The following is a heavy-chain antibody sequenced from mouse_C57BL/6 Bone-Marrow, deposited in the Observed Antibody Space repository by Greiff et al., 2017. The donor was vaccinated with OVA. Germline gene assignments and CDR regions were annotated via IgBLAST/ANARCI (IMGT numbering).Heavy chain of an antibody. V-gene: IGHV1-81*01. D-gene: IGHD2-3*01. CDR3: ARLLLY. J-gene: IGHJ3*01. CDR1: GYTFTSYG. Sequence: VKLQESGAELARPGASVKLSCKASGYTFTSYGISWVKQRTGQGLEWIGEIYPRSGNTYYNEKFKGKATLTADKSSSTAYMELRSLTSEDSAVYFCARLLLYWGQGTLVTVSA. CDR2: IYPRSGNT.